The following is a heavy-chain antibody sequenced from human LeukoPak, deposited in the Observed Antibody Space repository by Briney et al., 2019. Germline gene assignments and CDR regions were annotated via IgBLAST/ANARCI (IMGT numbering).Heavy chain of an antibody. D-gene: IGHD4-17*01. J-gene: IGHJ4*02. CDR3: ARDLSDYGYFDY. CDR2: INPNSGGT. Sequence: ASVKVSCKASGYTFTGYYMHWVRQAPGQGLEWMGWINPNSGGTNYAQKFQGRVTMTTDTSTSTAYMELRSLRSDDTAVYYCARDLSDYGYFDYWGQGTLVTVSS. V-gene: IGHV1-2*02. CDR1: GYTFTGYY.